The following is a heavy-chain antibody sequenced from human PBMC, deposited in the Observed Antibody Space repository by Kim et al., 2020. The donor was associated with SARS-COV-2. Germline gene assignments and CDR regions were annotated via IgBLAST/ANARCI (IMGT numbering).Heavy chain of an antibody. V-gene: IGHV4-34*01. D-gene: IGHD2-2*01. CDR3: ARGGGIVVLPAATNRHRNWFDP. CDR1: GGSFSGYY. CDR2: INHSGST. J-gene: IGHJ5*02. Sequence: SETLSLTCAVYGGSFSGYYWSWIRQPPGKGLEWIGEINHSGSTNYNPSLKSRVTISVDTSKNQFSLKLSSVTAADTAVYYCARGGGIVVLPAATNRHRNWFDPWGQGTLVTVSS.